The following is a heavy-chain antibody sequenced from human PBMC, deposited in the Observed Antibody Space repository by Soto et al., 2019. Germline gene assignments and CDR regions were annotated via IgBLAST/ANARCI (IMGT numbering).Heavy chain of an antibody. CDR3: AKSYVGDVPFPD. D-gene: IGHD1-26*01. CDR1: GFTFSHHY. CDR2: ISGTTTDT. J-gene: IGHJ4*02. Sequence: PGGSLRLSCAASGFTFSHHYMNWLRQAPGKGLEWLSYISGTTTDTNYADSVKGRFTISRDNAKNSLYLQMNSLRAEDTAVYYCAKSYVGDVPFPDWGPGTLVTVFS. V-gene: IGHV3-11*03.